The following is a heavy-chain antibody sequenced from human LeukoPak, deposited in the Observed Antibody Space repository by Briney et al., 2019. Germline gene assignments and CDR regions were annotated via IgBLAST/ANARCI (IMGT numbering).Heavy chain of an antibody. J-gene: IGHJ4*02. CDR1: GFTFSSYA. D-gene: IGHD6-13*01. Sequence: GGSLRLSCAASGFTFSSYAMSWVRQAPGKGLEWVSTISGNGGSTYYADSVKGRFTISRDNSKNTLYLQMNSLRAEDTAVYYCARDFVTAAGTVSFDYWGQGTLVTVSS. V-gene: IGHV3-23*01. CDR2: ISGNGGST. CDR3: ARDFVTAAGTVSFDY.